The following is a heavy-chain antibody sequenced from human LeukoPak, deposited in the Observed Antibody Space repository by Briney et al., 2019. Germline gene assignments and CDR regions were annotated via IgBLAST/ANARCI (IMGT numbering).Heavy chain of an antibody. Sequence: PSETLSLTCTVSGGSISSGDYYWSWLRQPPGKGLEWIGYIYYSGSTYYNPSLKSRVTISVDTSKNQFSLKLSSVTAADTAVYYCARGRKSYGMDVWGQGTTVTVSS. V-gene: IGHV4-30-4*01. D-gene: IGHD1-14*01. CDR1: GGSISSGDYY. CDR2: IYYSGST. CDR3: ARGRKSYGMDV. J-gene: IGHJ6*02.